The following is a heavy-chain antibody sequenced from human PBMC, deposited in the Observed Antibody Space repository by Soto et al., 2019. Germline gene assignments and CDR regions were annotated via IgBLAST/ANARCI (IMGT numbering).Heavy chain of an antibody. V-gene: IGHV6-1*01. Sequence: PSQTLSLTCAISGDSVSSSSVTWNWIRQSPSRGLEWLGRTYYRSKWYNDYAESVKSRITINPDTSKNQFSLHLNSVTPEDTAVYYCVRLLGNSWLDFWCQGTLVTVSS. D-gene: IGHD1-26*01. CDR3: VRLLGNSWLDF. CDR1: GDSVSSSSVT. CDR2: TYYRSKWYN. J-gene: IGHJ5*01.